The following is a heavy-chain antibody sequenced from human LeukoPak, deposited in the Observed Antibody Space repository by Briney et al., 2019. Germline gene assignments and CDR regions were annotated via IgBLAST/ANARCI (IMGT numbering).Heavy chain of an antibody. Sequence: ASVKVSCKASGYTFTSYGINWVRQAAGQGLEWMGWISAYKGDTNKAQKLQGRVTMTTDTSTSTAYMELRSLRSDDTAVYYWGRTSHYVDIAATIPYGIYYFDYWGQGTLVTVSS. CDR3: GRTSHYVDIAATIPYGIYYFDY. D-gene: IGHD5-12*01. CDR1: GYTFTSYG. J-gene: IGHJ4*02. V-gene: IGHV1-18*01. CDR2: ISAYKGDT.